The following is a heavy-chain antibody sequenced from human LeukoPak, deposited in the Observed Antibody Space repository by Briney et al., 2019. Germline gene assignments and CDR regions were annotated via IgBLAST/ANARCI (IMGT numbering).Heavy chain of an antibody. D-gene: IGHD2-2*01. Sequence: PGGSLRLSCAASGFTYSSYAMHWVRQAPGKGLEWVAVISYDGSNKYYADSVKGRFTISRDNSKNTLYLQMNSLRAEDTAVYYCARDSSSTSSYYYYMDVWGKGTTVTVSS. CDR1: GFTYSSYA. CDR2: ISYDGSNK. CDR3: ARDSSSTSSYYYYMDV. V-gene: IGHV3-30-3*01. J-gene: IGHJ6*03.